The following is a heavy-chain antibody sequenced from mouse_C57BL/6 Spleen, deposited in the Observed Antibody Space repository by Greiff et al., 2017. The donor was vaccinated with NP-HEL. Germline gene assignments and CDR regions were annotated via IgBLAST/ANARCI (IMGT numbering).Heavy chain of an antibody. V-gene: IGHV1-81*01. Sequence: QVHVKQSGAELARPGASVKLSCKASGYTFTSYGISWVKQRTGQGLEWIGEIYPRSGNTYYNEKFKGKATLTADKSSSTAYMELRSLTSEDSAVYFCARSNTAVARGAMDYWGQGTSVTVSS. CDR1: GYTFTSYG. CDR3: ARSNTAVARGAMDY. D-gene: IGHD1-1*01. CDR2: IYPRSGNT. J-gene: IGHJ4*01.